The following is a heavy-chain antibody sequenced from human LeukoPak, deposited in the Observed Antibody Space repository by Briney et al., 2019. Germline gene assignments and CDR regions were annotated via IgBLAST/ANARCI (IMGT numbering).Heavy chain of an antibody. CDR3: ARDAIGSSSGEVFDY. D-gene: IGHD6-6*01. V-gene: IGHV1-69*01. CDR2: IIPIFGTP. CDR1: GGTFNSYA. J-gene: IGHJ4*02. Sequence: SVKVSCKASGGTFNSYAISWVRQAPGQGLEWMGGIIPIFGTPNYAQKFQGRVTITADESTSTAYMELSSLRSEDTAVYYCARDAIGSSSGEVFDYWGQGTLVTVSS.